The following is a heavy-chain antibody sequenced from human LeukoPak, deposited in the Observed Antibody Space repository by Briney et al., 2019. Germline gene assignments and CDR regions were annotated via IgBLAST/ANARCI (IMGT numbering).Heavy chain of an antibody. CDR1: GFTFTTYT. CDR3: VKDRVPDGVWSFDY. CDR2: VSQDGRIT. Sequence: QPGGSLRLSCAASGFTFTTYTFNWVRQAPGQGLEWVSGVSQDGRITQYTDSVKGRFTIPRDNSKDTIYLQMSSLRVEDTAIYYCVKDRVPDGVWSFDYWGQGSLVIVSS. D-gene: IGHD2-8*02. J-gene: IGHJ4*02. V-gene: IGHV3-23*01.